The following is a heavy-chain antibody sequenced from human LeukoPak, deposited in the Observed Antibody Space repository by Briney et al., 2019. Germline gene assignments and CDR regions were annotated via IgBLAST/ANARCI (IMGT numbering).Heavy chain of an antibody. V-gene: IGHV3-66*01. Sequence: GGSLRLSCVVSGFTVTSNYMSWVRQAPGKGLEWVSVIYSGGTTNYADSVKGRFTVYRDNSENTLYLQMNSLRAEDTAVYYCASKLTSGYWGQGTLVTVSS. CDR1: GFTVTSNY. CDR2: IYSGGTT. J-gene: IGHJ4*02. CDR3: ASKLTSGY. D-gene: IGHD4-17*01.